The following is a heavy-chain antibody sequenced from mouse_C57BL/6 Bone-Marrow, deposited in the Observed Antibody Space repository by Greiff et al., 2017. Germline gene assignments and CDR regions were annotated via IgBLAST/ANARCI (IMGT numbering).Heavy chain of an antibody. CDR3: ARSYDYDDYTMDY. J-gene: IGHJ4*01. V-gene: IGHV1-64*01. Sequence: QVKLQQPGAELVKPGASVKLSCKASGYTFTNYWMHWVKQRPGQGLEWIGMMHPNGGSPDYNEKFKSEATLSVDKSSRTAYMERSSLTSEDAAVYYCARSYDYDDYTMDYWGQGTSVTVSS. D-gene: IGHD2-4*01. CDR1: GYTFTNYW. CDR2: MHPNGGSP.